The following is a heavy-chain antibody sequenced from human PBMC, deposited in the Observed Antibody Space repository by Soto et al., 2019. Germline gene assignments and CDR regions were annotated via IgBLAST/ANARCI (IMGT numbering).Heavy chain of an antibody. V-gene: IGHV1-2*02. J-gene: IGHJ6*02. D-gene: IGHD3-3*01. Sequence: ASVKVSCKAAGYTFTGYYMHWVRQAPGQGLEWMGWINPNSGGTNYAQKFQGRVTMTRDTSISTAYMELSRLRSDDTAVYYCARSPRFPLAGYYYGMDVWGQGTTVTVSS. CDR3: ARSPRFPLAGYYYGMDV. CDR1: GYTFTGYY. CDR2: INPNSGGT.